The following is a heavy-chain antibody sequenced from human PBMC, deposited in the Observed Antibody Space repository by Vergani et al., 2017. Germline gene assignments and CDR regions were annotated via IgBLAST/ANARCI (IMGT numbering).Heavy chain of an antibody. CDR3: ARGYNYDSSGYYFWPKVTPYYFDY. D-gene: IGHD3-22*01. CDR2: ISYDGSNK. V-gene: IGHV3-30-3*01. Sequence: QVQLVESGGGVVQPGRSLRLSCAASGFTFSSYAMHWVRPAPGKGLEWVAVISYDGSNKYYADSVKGRFTISRDNSKNTLYLQMNSLRAEDTAVYYCARGYNYDSSGYYFWPKVTPYYFDYWGQGTLVTVSS. CDR1: GFTFSSYA. J-gene: IGHJ4*02.